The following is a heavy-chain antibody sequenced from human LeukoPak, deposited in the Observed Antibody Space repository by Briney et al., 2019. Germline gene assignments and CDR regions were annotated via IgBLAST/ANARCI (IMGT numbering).Heavy chain of an antibody. V-gene: IGHV1-46*01. CDR3: ARALGGYYYDSSGYCPDY. Sequence: ASVKVSCKASGYTFTSYYMHWVRQAPGQGLEWMGIINPSGGSTSYAQKYQGRVTMTRDTSTSTVYMGLSSLRSEDTAVYYCARALGGYYYDSSGYCPDYWGQGTLVTVSS. CDR1: GYTFTSYY. J-gene: IGHJ4*02. CDR2: INPSGGST. D-gene: IGHD3-22*01.